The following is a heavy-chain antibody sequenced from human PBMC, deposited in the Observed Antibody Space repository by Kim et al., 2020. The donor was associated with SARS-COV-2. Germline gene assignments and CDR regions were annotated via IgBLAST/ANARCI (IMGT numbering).Heavy chain of an antibody. D-gene: IGHD3-22*01. CDR1: GGSISSGSYY. V-gene: IGHV4-61*02. CDR2: IYTSGST. Sequence: SETLSLTCTVSGGSISSGSYYWSWIRQPAGKGLEWIGRIYTSGSTNYNPSLKSRVTISVDTSKNQFSLKLSSVTAADTAVYYCARGGVYYYDSSGYYAFDIWGQGAMVTVSS. J-gene: IGHJ3*02. CDR3: ARGGVYYYDSSGYYAFDI.